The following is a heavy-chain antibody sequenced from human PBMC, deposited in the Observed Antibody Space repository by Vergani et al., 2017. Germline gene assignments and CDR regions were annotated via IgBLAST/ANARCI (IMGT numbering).Heavy chain of an antibody. J-gene: IGHJ4*02. CDR1: GGSISSSGYY. V-gene: IGHV4-31*03. CDR3: ASKRGAFRAAYCHSYDF. Sequence: QVQLQESGPGLAKTSQTLSLTCTVSGGSISSSGYYWNWIRQHPGKGLEYIGYISYSGRTFYNPSLKSRVTISVDTSKNQFSLNLISVTAADTAVYYCASKRGAFRAAYCHSYDFWVPGTLVGVSS. CDR2: ISYSGRT. D-gene: IGHD2-15*01.